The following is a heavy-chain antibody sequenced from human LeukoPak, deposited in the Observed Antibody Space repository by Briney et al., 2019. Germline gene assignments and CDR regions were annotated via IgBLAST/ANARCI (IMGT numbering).Heavy chain of an antibody. CDR1: GGSISSYY. J-gene: IGHJ5*02. CDR2: IHTSGST. V-gene: IGHV4-4*07. D-gene: IGHD3-10*01. CDR3: ARGGYYGSGNDFRFDP. Sequence: PSETLSLTCTFSGGSISSYYWSWIRQPAGKGLEWIGRIHTSGSTNYNSSLKSRVTMSVDTSKNQFSLKLNSVTAADTAVYYCARGGYYGSGNDFRFDPWGQGTLVTVSS.